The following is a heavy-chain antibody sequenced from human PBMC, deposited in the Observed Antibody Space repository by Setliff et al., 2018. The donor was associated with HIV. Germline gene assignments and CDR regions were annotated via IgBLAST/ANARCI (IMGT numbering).Heavy chain of an antibody. CDR1: GFTFSTSC. J-gene: IGHJ4*02. D-gene: IGHD3-22*01. V-gene: IGHV3-7*01. Sequence: PGGSLRLSCAASGFTFSTSCMHWVRQAPGKGLEWVANINLDGGQRYYADSVKGRFTISRDNAENSLYLQMNSLRGEDTAVYYCAGSRGYFVKADWGQGTLVTVSS. CDR3: AGSRGYFVKAD. CDR2: INLDGGQR.